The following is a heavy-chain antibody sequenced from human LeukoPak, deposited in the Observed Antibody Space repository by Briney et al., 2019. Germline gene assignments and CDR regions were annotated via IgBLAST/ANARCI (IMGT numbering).Heavy chain of an antibody. D-gene: IGHD6-19*01. J-gene: IGHJ4*02. Sequence: PGRSLRLSCAASGFTFSSYWMSWVRQAPGKGLEWVANIKEDGSEKHYVDSVKGRFTISRDNAKNSLYLQMNSLRAEDTAVYYCARDWGIAVTDYWGQGTLVTVSS. CDR3: ARDWGIAVTDY. V-gene: IGHV3-7*01. CDR2: IKEDGSEK. CDR1: GFTFSSYW.